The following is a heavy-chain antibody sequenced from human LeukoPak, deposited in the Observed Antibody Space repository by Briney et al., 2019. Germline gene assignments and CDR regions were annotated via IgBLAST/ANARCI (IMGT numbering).Heavy chain of an antibody. CDR2: IYPGDSDT. Sequence: GDSLKISCKGSGYSFNTYWIAWVRQMPGKGLEWVGIIYPGDSDTRYSPSFQGQVTISADKSITTAYLQWSSLKASDTAIYYCAKQSVDGRYTFDYWGQGTLVTVSS. V-gene: IGHV5-51*01. CDR1: GYSFNTYW. D-gene: IGHD3-16*02. J-gene: IGHJ4*02. CDR3: AKQSVDGRYTFDY.